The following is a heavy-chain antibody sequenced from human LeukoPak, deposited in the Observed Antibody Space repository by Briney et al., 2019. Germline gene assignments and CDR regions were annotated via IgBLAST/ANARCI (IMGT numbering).Heavy chain of an antibody. CDR3: ASGGVTAIPGSY. V-gene: IGHV1-69*04. CDR1: GGTFSSYA. CDR2: IIPILGIT. D-gene: IGHD2-21*02. Sequence: SVKVSCQASGGTFSSYAISWVRQAPGQGLEWMGRIIPILGITNYAQKFQGRITITADKSTSTAYMELSSLRSEDTAVYYCASGGVTAIPGSYWGQGTLVTVSS. J-gene: IGHJ4*02.